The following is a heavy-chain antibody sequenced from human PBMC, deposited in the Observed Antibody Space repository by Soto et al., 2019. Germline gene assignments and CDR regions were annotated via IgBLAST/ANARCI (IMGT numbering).Heavy chain of an antibody. D-gene: IGHD6-13*01. V-gene: IGHV1-18*01. CDR1: GYTFTSYG. J-gene: IGHJ6*03. Sequence: QVQLVQSGAEVKKPGASVKVSCKASGYTFTSYGISWVRQAPGQGLEWMGWISAYNGNTNYAQKLQGRVTMTTDTSPSTAYMELRSLRSDATAVYYCARAGSSSWYRYYYYMNVWGKGTTVTVSS. CDR3: ARAGSSSWYRYYYYMNV. CDR2: ISAYNGNT.